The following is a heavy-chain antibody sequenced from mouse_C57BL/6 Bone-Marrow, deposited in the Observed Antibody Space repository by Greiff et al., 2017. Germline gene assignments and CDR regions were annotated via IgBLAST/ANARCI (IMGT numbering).Heavy chain of an antibody. D-gene: IGHD6-1*01. Sequence: EVKLQQSGPELVKPGASVKISCKASGYTFTDYYMNWVKQSHGKSLEWIGDINPNNGGTSYNQKFKGKATLTVDKSSSTAYMELRSLTSEDSAVYYCARRQLEYAMDYWGQGTSVTVSS. CDR1: GYTFTDYY. CDR3: ARRQLEYAMDY. V-gene: IGHV1-26*01. CDR2: INPNNGGT. J-gene: IGHJ4*01.